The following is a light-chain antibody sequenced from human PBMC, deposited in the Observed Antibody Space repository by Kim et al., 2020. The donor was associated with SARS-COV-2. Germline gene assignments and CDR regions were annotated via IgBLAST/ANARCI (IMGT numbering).Light chain of an antibody. Sequence: LSPGERATLSCRASQSVKSNLAWYQQKPGQAPRLLIYSASNRATGIPARFSGSGSGTDFTLTISSLEPEDFAVYYCQQRNSWPLTFGPGTKVDIK. CDR2: SAS. CDR1: QSVKSN. V-gene: IGKV3-11*01. J-gene: IGKJ3*01. CDR3: QQRNSWPLT.